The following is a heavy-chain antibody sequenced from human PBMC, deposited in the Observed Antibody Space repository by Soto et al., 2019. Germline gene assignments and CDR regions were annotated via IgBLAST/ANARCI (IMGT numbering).Heavy chain of an antibody. V-gene: IGHV3-33*01. CDR2: IYYDGSNR. CDR3: ARAFCTNGVCYYFFDY. D-gene: IGHD2-8*01. CDR1: GFTFGTYA. J-gene: IGHJ4*01. Sequence: LSLTCAASGFTFGTYAMHWVRQAPGKGLEWVAVIYYDGSNRYYGDAVKGRFTISRDNSKSTLYLQMSSLRAEDTAVYYCARAFCTNGVCYYFFDYWGHGTLVTVSS.